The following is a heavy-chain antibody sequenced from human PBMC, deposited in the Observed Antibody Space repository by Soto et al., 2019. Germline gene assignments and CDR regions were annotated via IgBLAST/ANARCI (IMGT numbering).Heavy chain of an antibody. J-gene: IGHJ5*02. CDR3: ARDAFRGYDTGGWFDP. CDR1: GFPFSHYW. V-gene: IGHV3-74*01. Sequence: EVQLVESGGGLVQPGGSLRVSCAASGFPFSHYWMHWVRQAPGKGLVWVASINSDGSSANYADSVKARSTVSRDNAETTRYLHMNSRGAEDTAVYYCARDAFRGYDTGGWFDPWGQGTLVTVSS. CDR2: INSDGSSA. D-gene: IGHD5-12*01.